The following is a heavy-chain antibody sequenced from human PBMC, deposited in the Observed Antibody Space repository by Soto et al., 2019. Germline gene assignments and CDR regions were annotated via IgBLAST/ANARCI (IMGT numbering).Heavy chain of an antibody. CDR2: IYYSVST. J-gene: IGHJ6*02. V-gene: IGHV4-31*03. CDR3: ARGGSGSYYGDYYYYGMDV. Sequence: QVQLQESGPGLVKPSQTLSLTCTVSGGSISSGGYYWSWIRQHPGKGLEWIGYIYYSVSTYYNPYLKSRVTISVDTSKNQFSLKLSSVTAADTAVYYCARGGSGSYYGDYYYYGMDVWGQVTTVTVSS. CDR1: GGSISSGGYY. D-gene: IGHD1-26*01.